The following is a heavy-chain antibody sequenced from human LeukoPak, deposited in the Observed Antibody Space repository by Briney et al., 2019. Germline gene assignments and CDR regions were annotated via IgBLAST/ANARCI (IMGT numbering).Heavy chain of an antibody. Sequence: GGSLRLSCAASGFVVNDYYMNWIRLAPGKGLEWVSYISSRDNLIYYADSAKGRFTISTDNAKNAVFLQLNRLTVEDTAVYYCAREQWFRWEFWGQGVLVTVSS. CDR3: AREQWFRWEF. CDR1: GFVVNDYY. D-gene: IGHD3-10*01. CDR2: ISSRDNLI. V-gene: IGHV3-11*01. J-gene: IGHJ4*02.